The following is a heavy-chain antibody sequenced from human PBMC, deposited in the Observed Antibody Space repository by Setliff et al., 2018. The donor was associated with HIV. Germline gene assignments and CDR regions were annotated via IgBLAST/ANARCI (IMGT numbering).Heavy chain of an antibody. CDR1: GGSISSYY. CDR2: IYTSGST. J-gene: IGHJ4*02. D-gene: IGHD4-17*01. CDR3: ARDKSEGHYGDYGLPDY. Sequence: PSETLSLTCTVSGGSISSYYWSWIRQPPGKGLEWIGYIYTSGSTNYNPSLKSRVTISMDTSKNQFSLNLNSLRAEDTAVYYCARDKSEGHYGDYGLPDYWGQGTLVTVSS. V-gene: IGHV4-4*08.